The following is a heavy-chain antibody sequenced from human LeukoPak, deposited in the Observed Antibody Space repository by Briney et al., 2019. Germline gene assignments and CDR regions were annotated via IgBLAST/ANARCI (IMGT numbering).Heavy chain of an antibody. Sequence: SETPSLTCTVSGGSISSYYWSWIRQPPGKGLEWIGYIYYSGSTNYNPSLKSRVTISVDTSKNQFSLKLSSVTAADTAVYYCARVSPSYSSGWYLIDYWGQGTLVTVSS. V-gene: IGHV4-59*01. CDR1: GGSISSYY. CDR3: ARVSPSYSSGWYLIDY. D-gene: IGHD6-19*01. J-gene: IGHJ4*02. CDR2: IYYSGST.